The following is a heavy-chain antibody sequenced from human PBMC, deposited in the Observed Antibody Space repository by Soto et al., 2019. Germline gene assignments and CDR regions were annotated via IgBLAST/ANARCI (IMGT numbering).Heavy chain of an antibody. J-gene: IGHJ4*02. D-gene: IGHD2-2*01. CDR1: GFTFSSYA. Sequence: PGGSLRLSCAASGFTFSSYAMSWVRQAPGKGLEWVSAISGSGGSTYYADSVKGRFTISRDNSKNTLYLQMNSLRAEDTAVYYCAKESKGRYCSSTSCPYWGQGTLVTVS. V-gene: IGHV3-23*01. CDR2: ISGSGGST. CDR3: AKESKGRYCSSTSCPY.